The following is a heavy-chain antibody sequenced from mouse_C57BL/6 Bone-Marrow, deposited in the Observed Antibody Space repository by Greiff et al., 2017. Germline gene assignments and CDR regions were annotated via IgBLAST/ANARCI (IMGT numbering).Heavy chain of an antibody. Sequence: QVQLKESGPGLVQPSQSLSITCTVSGFSLTSYGVHWVRQPPGKGLEWLGVIWSGGSTDYNAAFISRLSISKDNSKSQVFFKMNSLQADDTAIYDCAKKGGSSWYFDVWGTGTTGTVSS. J-gene: IGHJ1*03. V-gene: IGHV2-4*01. D-gene: IGHD1-1*01. CDR1: GFSLTSYG. CDR3: AKKGGSSWYFDV. CDR2: IWSGGST.